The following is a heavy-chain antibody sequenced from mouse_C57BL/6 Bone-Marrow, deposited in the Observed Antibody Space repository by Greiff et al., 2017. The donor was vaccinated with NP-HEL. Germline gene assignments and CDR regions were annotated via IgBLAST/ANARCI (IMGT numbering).Heavy chain of an antibody. CDR2: IYPGDGDT. V-gene: IGHV1-82*01. J-gene: IGHJ4*01. CDR1: GYAFSSSW. Sequence: QVQLQQSGPELVKPGASVKISCKASGYAFSSSWMNWVKQRPGKGLEWIGRIYPGDGDTNYNGKFKGKATLTADKSSSTAYMQLSSLTSEDSAVYFCAAHCSGSFYYAMDYWGQGTSVTVSS. CDR3: AAHCSGSFYYAMDY. D-gene: IGHD3-2*02.